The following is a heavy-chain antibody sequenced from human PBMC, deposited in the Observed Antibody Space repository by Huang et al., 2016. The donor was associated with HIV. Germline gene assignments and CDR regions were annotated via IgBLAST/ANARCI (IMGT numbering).Heavy chain of an antibody. CDR1: GGTFSNHG. J-gene: IGHJ6*02. CDR3: ARVRGYSGSYYGMDV. V-gene: IGHV1-69*01. D-gene: IGHD1-26*01. CDR2: IIPVFGTQ. Sequence: QVQLVQSGAEVKKPGSSVKVSCKASGGTFSNHGCSWVRQAPGQGPEWMGWIIPVFGTQYYTPKFQGRVTITADESTSTVYMELSSLTPDDTAEYYCARVRGYSGSYYGMDVWGQGTTVTVSS.